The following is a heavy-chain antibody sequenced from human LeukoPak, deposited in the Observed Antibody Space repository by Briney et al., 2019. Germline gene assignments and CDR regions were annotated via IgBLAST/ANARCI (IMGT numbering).Heavy chain of an antibody. J-gene: IGHJ4*02. V-gene: IGHV4-30-2*01. D-gene: IGHD6-13*01. CDR3: ARDLTDLRPSSPYDY. Sequence: PSQTLSLTCTVSGGSISSGGYYWSWIRQPPGKGLEWIGYIYHSGSTYYNPSLKSRVTISVDRSKNQFSLKLSSVTAADTAVYYCARDLTDLRPSSPYDYWGQGTLVTVSS. CDR2: IYHSGST. CDR1: GGSISSGGYY.